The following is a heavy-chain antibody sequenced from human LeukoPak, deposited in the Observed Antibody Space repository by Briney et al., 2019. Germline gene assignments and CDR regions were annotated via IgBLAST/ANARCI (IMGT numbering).Heavy chain of an antibody. CDR3: ARGEFAWIQGSYGMNV. CDR2: IKQDGSDK. V-gene: IGHV3-7*01. J-gene: IGHJ6*02. CDR1: GFTFSDYW. D-gene: IGHD5-18*01. Sequence: GGSLRLFCTASGFTFSDYWMSWVRQAPGKGPEWVANIKQDGSDKYYVDSVKGRFTISRDNAKNALYLQVNSLRPEDTAVYYCARGEFAWIQGSYGMNVWGQGTTVTVSS.